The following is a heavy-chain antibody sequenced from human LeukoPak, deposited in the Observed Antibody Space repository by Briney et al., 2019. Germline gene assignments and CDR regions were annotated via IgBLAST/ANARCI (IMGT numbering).Heavy chain of an antibody. CDR3: ARAPSWYAYFQH. J-gene: IGHJ1*01. Sequence: KTSETLSLTCTVCGGSISSYYWSWIRQPPGKGLEWVGYIYYSGSTKYNPSLKSRVTISVDTSKNLFSLKLSSVTAADTAVYYCARAPSWYAYFQHWGQGTLVTVSS. CDR1: GGSISSYY. D-gene: IGHD6-13*01. CDR2: IYYSGST. V-gene: IGHV4-59*01.